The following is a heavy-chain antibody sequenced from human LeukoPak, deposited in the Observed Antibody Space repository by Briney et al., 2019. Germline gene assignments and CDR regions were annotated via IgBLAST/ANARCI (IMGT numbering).Heavy chain of an antibody. D-gene: IGHD2-15*01. V-gene: IGHV4-39*01. Sequence: SETLSLTCTVSGGSISSSSYYWGWIRQPPGKGLEWIGSIYYSGSTYYNPSLKSRVTISVDTSKNQFSLKLSSVTAADTVVYYCAAIVVVVADPHFQHWGQGTLVTVSS. CDR2: IYYSGST. J-gene: IGHJ1*01. CDR1: GGSISSSSYY. CDR3: AAIVVVVADPHFQH.